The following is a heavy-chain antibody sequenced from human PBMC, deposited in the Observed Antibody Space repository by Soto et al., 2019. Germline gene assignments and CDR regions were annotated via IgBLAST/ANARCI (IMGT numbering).Heavy chain of an antibody. V-gene: IGHV1-3*01. CDR3: ANRIGAGATIPVWGN. CDR2: IHAGNGDI. J-gene: IGHJ4*02. CDR1: GYTFTNCA. Sequence: ASVKVSCKASGYTFTNCAIHWLRQAPGQSLEWVGWIHAGNGDIKYSQKFQGRVTITGDTSANTAYMELSSLTSEDTAIYYCANRIGAGATIPVWGNWGQGTMVTVSS. D-gene: IGHD5-12*01.